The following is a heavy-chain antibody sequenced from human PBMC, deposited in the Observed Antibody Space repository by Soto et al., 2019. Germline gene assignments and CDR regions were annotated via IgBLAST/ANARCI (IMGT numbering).Heavy chain of an antibody. CDR2: IYYSGTT. CDR1: GGSISSGDYY. Sequence: PSETLSLTCTVSGGSISSGDYYWSWIRQPPGKGLEWIGYIYYSGTTYYNPSLKTRVTISVDTSKNQFSLKLSSVTAADTAVYYCARDRIVVVAAATFFDDWGQGTLVTVSS. V-gene: IGHV4-30-4*01. J-gene: IGHJ4*02. CDR3: ARDRIVVVAAATFFDD. D-gene: IGHD2-2*01.